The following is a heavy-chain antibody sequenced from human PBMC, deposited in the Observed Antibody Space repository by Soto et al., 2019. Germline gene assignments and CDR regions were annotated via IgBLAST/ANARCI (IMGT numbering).Heavy chain of an antibody. CDR2: ISSSGSTI. CDR3: ARGWLRLRALGY. CDR1: GFTFSSYE. V-gene: IGHV3-48*03. J-gene: IGHJ4*02. Sequence: PGGSLRLSCAASGFTFSSYEMNWVRQAPGKGLEWVSYISSSGSTIYYADSVKGRFTISRDNAKNSLYLQMNSLRAEDTAVYYCARGWLRLRALGYWGQGALVTVSS. D-gene: IGHD5-12*01.